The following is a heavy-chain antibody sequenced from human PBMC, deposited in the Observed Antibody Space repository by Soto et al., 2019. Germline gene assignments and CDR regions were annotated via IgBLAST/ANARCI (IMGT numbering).Heavy chain of an antibody. CDR2: IMPVFHTT. J-gene: IGHJ6*02. CDR3: ATATISPVSATLYHYGMDV. V-gene: IGHV1-69*01. D-gene: IGHD6-25*01. CDR1: GGTFNNFA. Sequence: QVQLVQSGAEVKKPGSSVKVSCQASGGTFNNFAFTWVRQAPGQGLEWLGGIMPVFHTTNIAQTFQDRITATADDFTTTVYIEMTSLRYDDTAVYYCATATISPVSATLYHYGMDVWGQGTTVTVSS.